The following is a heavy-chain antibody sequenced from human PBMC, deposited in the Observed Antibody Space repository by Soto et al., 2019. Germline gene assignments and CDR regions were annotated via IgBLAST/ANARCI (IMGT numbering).Heavy chain of an antibody. Sequence: QVQVVESGGGLVKPGGSLRLSCAASGFTFSDFFMSWVRQAPGKGLEWIAYISGSGSTIRYADSVKGRITISRDNAKNSVSLRMNSLRADETAVYYCARDGSGEDCSVGEWYSFDYWGLGTLMTVSS. CDR1: GFTFSDFF. J-gene: IGHJ4*02. CDR2: ISGSGSTI. D-gene: IGHD2-15*01. CDR3: ARDGSGEDCSVGEWYSFDY. V-gene: IGHV3-11*01.